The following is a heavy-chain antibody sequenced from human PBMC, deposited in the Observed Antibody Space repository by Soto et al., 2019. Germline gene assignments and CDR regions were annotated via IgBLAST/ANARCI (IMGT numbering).Heavy chain of an antibody. Sequence: SVKVSCKASGFTFTSSAMQWVRQARGQRLEWIGWIVVGSGNTNYAQKFKERVTITRDMSTSTAYMELSSLRSEDTAVYYYAAGLRYFDWPKGGYYYYYMDVWVKGTTVTVSS. V-gene: IGHV1-58*02. D-gene: IGHD3-9*01. CDR1: GFTFTSSA. CDR2: IVVGSGNT. CDR3: AAGLRYFDWPKGGYYYYYMDV. J-gene: IGHJ6*03.